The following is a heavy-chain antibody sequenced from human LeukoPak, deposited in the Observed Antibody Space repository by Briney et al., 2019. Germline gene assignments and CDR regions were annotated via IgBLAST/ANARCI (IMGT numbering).Heavy chain of an antibody. CDR3: ARNWNYAGAAFDI. D-gene: IGHD1-7*01. Sequence: SQTLSLTCTVSGGSISSGDYYWSWIRQPPGKSPECIGYIYYRGSTYYNPSLKSPVNISVDTSKNQVSLKLSSVTAADTAVYYCARNWNYAGAAFDIWAQGTMVTVSS. V-gene: IGHV4-30-4*08. CDR2: IYYRGST. CDR1: GGSISSGDYY. J-gene: IGHJ3*02.